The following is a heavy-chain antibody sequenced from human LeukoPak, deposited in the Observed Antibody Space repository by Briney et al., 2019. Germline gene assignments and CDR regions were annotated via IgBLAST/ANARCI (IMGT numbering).Heavy chain of an antibody. J-gene: IGHJ3*02. D-gene: IGHD6-13*01. Sequence: PGGSLRLSCAASGFTFSSYGMHWVRQAPGKGLEWVAFIRYDGSNKYYADSVKGRFTISRDNSKNTLYLQMNSLRAEDTAVYYCAKGTMYSSSWYRLDAFDIWGQGTMVTVSS. V-gene: IGHV3-30*02. CDR2: IRYDGSNK. CDR3: AKGTMYSSSWYRLDAFDI. CDR1: GFTFSSYG.